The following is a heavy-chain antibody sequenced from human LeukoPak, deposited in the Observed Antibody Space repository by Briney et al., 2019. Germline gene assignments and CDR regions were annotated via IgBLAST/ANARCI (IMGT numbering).Heavy chain of an antibody. J-gene: IGHJ4*02. D-gene: IGHD2-2*01. CDR3: ARGRYCSETSCSDFDS. Sequence: ASVKVSCKASGYTFTDYYMHWVRQAPGPGLEWMGWINPNSGGTDYAQKFQGRVTMIRDTSISTAYMELSRLTSDDTAVCYCARGRYCSETSCSDFDSWGQGTLVTVSS. CDR2: INPNSGGT. CDR1: GYTFTDYY. V-gene: IGHV1-2*02.